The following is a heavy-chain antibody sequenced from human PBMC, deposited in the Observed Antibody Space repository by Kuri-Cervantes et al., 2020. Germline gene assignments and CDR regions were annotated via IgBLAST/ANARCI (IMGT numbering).Heavy chain of an antibody. CDR2: IKQDGSEK. Sequence: GESLKISCAASGFTFSSYAMHWVRQAPGKGLEWVANIKQDGSEKYYVDSVKGRFTISRDNAKNSLYLQMNSLRAEDTAVYYCARGPWQQPVNVYYYYYGMDVWGQGTTVTVSS. V-gene: IGHV3-7*01. CDR3: ARGPWQQPVNVYYYYYGMDV. D-gene: IGHD6-13*01. CDR1: GFTFSSYA. J-gene: IGHJ6*02.